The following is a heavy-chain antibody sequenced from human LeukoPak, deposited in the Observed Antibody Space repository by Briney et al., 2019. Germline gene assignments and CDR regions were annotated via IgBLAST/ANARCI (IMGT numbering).Heavy chain of an antibody. J-gene: IGHJ6*04. CDR2: ISAYNGNT. V-gene: IGHV1-18*04. D-gene: IGHD3-10*01. Sequence: ASVKVSCKASGYTFTSYGMSWVRQAPGQGLEWMGWISAYNGNTNYAQKLQGRVTMTTDTSTSTAYMELRSLRSDDTAVYYCARVLLWFGELLPNGMDVWGKGTTVTVSS. CDR3: ARVLLWFGELLPNGMDV. CDR1: GYTFTSYG.